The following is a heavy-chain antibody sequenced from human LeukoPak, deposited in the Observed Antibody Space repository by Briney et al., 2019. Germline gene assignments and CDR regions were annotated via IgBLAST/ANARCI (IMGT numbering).Heavy chain of an antibody. CDR3: AKAEWELLAYFDY. CDR1: GFTFNIYN. V-gene: IGHV3-23*01. Sequence: GGSLRLSCAASGFTFNIYNMNWVRQAPGKGLEWVSAISGSGTKTYYADSVRGRFTISRDNSKNTLSLQMSSLRAEDTAVYHCAKAEWELLAYFDYWGQGMLVIVSS. CDR2: ISGSGTKT. D-gene: IGHD1-26*01. J-gene: IGHJ4*02.